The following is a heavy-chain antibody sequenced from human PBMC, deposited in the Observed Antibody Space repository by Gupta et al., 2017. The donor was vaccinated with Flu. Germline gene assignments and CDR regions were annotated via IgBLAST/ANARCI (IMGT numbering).Heavy chain of an antibody. V-gene: IGHV4-39*01. D-gene: IGHD1-26*01. Sequence: IGSIYYSGSTYYNPSLKSRVTISVDTSKNQFSLKLSSVTAADTAVYYCARQGWSGSYGRLFDYWGQGTLVTVSS. CDR2: IYYSGST. J-gene: IGHJ4*02. CDR3: ARQGWSGSYGRLFDY.